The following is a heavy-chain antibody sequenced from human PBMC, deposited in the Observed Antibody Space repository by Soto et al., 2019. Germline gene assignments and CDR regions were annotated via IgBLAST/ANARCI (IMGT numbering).Heavy chain of an antibody. CDR1: GFTFSSYA. CDR2: ISSNGGST. CDR3: ARDYCSSTSCYAGYYYYMDV. J-gene: IGHJ6*03. V-gene: IGHV3-64*01. D-gene: IGHD2-2*01. Sequence: EVQLVESGGGLVQPGGSLRLSCAASGFTFSSYAMHWVRQAPGKGLEYVSAISSNGGSTYYANSVEGRFTISRDNSKNTLYLQMGSLRAEDMAVYYCARDYCSSTSCYAGYYYYMDVWGKGTTVTVSS.